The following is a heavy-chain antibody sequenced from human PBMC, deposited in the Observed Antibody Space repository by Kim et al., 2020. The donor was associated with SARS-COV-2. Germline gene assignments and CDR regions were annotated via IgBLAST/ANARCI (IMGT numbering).Heavy chain of an antibody. CDR3: TRQTIAVGL. CDR2: IRSKANSYAT. J-gene: IGHJ4*02. Sequence: GGSLRLSCAASGFTFSGSAMHWVRQASGKGLEWVGRIRSKANSYATAYAASVKGRFTISRDDSKNTAYLQMNSLKTEDTAVYYCTRQTIAVGLWGQGTLVTVSS. CDR1: GFTFSGSA. D-gene: IGHD6-19*01. V-gene: IGHV3-73*01.